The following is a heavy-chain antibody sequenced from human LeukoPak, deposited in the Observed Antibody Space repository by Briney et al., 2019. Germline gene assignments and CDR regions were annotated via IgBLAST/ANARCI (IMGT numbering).Heavy chain of an antibody. CDR2: IWYDGSNK. Sequence: GGSLRLSCAASGFTFSSYGMHWVRQAPGKGLEWVAVIWYDGSNKYYADSVKGRFTISRDNSKNTLCLQMNSLRAEDTAVYYCARDMSGNVDAFDIWGQGTMVTVSS. V-gene: IGHV3-33*01. J-gene: IGHJ3*02. CDR3: ARDMSGNVDAFDI. CDR1: GFTFSSYG. D-gene: IGHD1-26*01.